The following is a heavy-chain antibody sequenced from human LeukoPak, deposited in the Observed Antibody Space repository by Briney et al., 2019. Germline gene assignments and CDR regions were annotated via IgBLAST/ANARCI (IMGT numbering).Heavy chain of an antibody. CDR2: ISYDGSNK. CDR1: GFTFSSYV. Sequence: PGRSLRLSCAASGFTFSSYVMHWVRQAPGKGLEWVAVISYDGSNKYYADSVKGRFTISRDNSKNTLYLQMNSLRAEDTAVYYCARDSSPWYYYDRSGSNGFDPWGQGTLVTVSS. D-gene: IGHD3-22*01. CDR3: ARDSSPWYYYDRSGSNGFDP. V-gene: IGHV3-30*03. J-gene: IGHJ5*02.